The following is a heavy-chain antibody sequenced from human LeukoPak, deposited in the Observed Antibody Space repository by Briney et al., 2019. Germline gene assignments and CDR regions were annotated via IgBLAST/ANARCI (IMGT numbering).Heavy chain of an antibody. CDR2: FDPEDGET. V-gene: IGHV1-24*01. CDR3: ATVIVVVGGNWFDP. D-gene: IGHD1-26*01. CDR1: GYTLTELS. Sequence: ASVKVSCKVSGYTLTELSMHWVRQAPGQGLEWMGGFDPEDGETIYAQKFQGRVTMTEDTSTDTAYMELSSLRSEDTAVYYCATVIVVVGGNWFDPWGQGTLVTVSS. J-gene: IGHJ5*02.